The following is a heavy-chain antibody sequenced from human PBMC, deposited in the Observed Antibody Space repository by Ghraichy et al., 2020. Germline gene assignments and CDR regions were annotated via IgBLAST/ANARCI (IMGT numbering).Heavy chain of an antibody. D-gene: IGHD1-26*01. J-gene: IGHJ4*02. Sequence: SETLSRTCTVSGGSISSSSYYWGWIRQPPGKGLEWIGSIYYSGSTYYNPSLKSRVTISVDTSKNQFSLKLSSVTAADTAVYYCARLIEELSLFDYWGQGTLVTVSS. CDR2: IYYSGST. V-gene: IGHV4-39*01. CDR1: GGSISSSSYY. CDR3: ARLIEELSLFDY.